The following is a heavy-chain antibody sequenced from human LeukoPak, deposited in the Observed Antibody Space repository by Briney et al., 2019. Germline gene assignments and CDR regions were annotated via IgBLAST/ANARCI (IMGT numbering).Heavy chain of an antibody. CDR2: TSGSSSYI. J-gene: IGHJ5*02. Sequence: GGSLRLSCAASGFSFSSYAMTWVRQAPGKGLEWVSSTSGSSSYIYYADSVKGRFTISRDSAQNSLYLQMNSLRAEDTAVYYCARGQSYGWFDPWGQGTLVTVSS. CDR3: ARGQSYGWFDP. V-gene: IGHV3-21*01. D-gene: IGHD5-18*01. CDR1: GFSFSSYA.